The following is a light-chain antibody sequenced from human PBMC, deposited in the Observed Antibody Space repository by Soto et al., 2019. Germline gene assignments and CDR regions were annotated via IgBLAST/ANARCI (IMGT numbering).Light chain of an antibody. J-gene: IGKJ4*01. CDR3: QQYESYPMT. CDR2: KAS. V-gene: IGKV1-5*03. Sequence: DSQMTQYPSTLSASLGDRVTITCRAGQSISSWLAWYQQKPGKAPKLLISKASTLQSGVPPRFSGSGSGTEFALTISSLQPDDFATYYCQQYESYPMTFGGGTKVDIK. CDR1: QSISSW.